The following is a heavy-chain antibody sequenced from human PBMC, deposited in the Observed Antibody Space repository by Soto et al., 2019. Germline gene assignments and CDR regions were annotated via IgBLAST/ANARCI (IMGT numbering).Heavy chain of an antibody. CDR1: GFTFSSYA. D-gene: IGHD3-9*01. Sequence: PGGSLRLSCAASGFTFSSYAMSWVRQAPGKGLEWVSAISGSGGSTYYADSVKGRFTISRDNSKNTLYLQMNSLRAEDTAVYYCAKASYDDILTGYTRYFWGQGTLVTVSS. CDR3: AKASYDDILTGYTRYF. J-gene: IGHJ4*02. V-gene: IGHV3-23*01. CDR2: ISGSGGST.